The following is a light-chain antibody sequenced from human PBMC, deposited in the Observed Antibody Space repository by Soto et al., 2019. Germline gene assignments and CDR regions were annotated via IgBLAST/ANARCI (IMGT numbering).Light chain of an antibody. Sequence: DIVMTQSPDSLAVSLGERATINCKSSQSVLYSSNNKNYLAWYQQKPGQPPELLIYWASTRESGVPDRFSGSGSGTDFTLTISSLQAEDVAVYYCQQYTGPWTFGQGTKVEIK. V-gene: IGKV4-1*01. CDR2: WAS. CDR3: QQYTGPWT. CDR1: QSVLYSSNNKNY. J-gene: IGKJ1*01.